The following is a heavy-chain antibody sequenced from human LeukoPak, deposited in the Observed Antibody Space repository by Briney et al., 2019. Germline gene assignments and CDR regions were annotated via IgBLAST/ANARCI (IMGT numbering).Heavy chain of an antibody. J-gene: IGHJ3*02. Sequence: GASVKVSCKASGYTFTSYDINWVRQATGQGLEWMGWMNPNSGNTGYAQKFQGRVTMTRNTSISTAYMELSSLRSEDTAVYYCAREKVSITMIVVASTDAFDIWGQGTMVTVSS. D-gene: IGHD3-22*01. V-gene: IGHV1-8*01. CDR2: MNPNSGNT. CDR1: GYTFTSYD. CDR3: AREKVSITMIVVASTDAFDI.